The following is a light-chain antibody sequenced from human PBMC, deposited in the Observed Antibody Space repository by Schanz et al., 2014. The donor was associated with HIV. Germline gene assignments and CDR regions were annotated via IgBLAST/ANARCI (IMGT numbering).Light chain of an antibody. CDR3: QQGETFPT. CDR1: QTIDNH. Sequence: DIQMTQSPSSLSASVGDRVTITCRASQTIDNHLNWYQQKPGTAPKVLISGASSLQTGVPSRFSGSRSGTVFPLTINGLQPEDSATYYCQQGETFPTFGQGTKLEI. CDR2: GAS. J-gene: IGKJ2*01. V-gene: IGKV1-39*01.